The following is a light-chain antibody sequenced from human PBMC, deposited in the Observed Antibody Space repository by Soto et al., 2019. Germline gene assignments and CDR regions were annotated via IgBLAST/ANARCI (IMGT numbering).Light chain of an antibody. CDR1: QGISSY. CDR2: AAS. J-gene: IGKJ4*01. CDR3: QQLNTYPLT. V-gene: IGKV1-9*01. Sequence: DIQLTQSPSFLSASVGARVTITCRASQGISSYLAWYQQRPGKAPKLLIYAASTLQSGVPSRFSGGGSGTEYSLTISSLQPEDFATYYCQQLNTYPLTFGGGTKVDIK.